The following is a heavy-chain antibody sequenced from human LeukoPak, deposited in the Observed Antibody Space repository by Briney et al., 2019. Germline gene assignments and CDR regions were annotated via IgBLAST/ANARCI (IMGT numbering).Heavy chain of an antibody. CDR3: ARSYGDYFPFDY. Sequence: PGGSLRLSCAASGFTFSNAWMSWVRQAPGKGLGWVSSISSSSSYIYYADSVKGRFTISRDNAKNSLYLQMNSLRAEDTAVYYCARSYGDYFPFDYWGQGTLVTVSS. V-gene: IGHV3-21*01. D-gene: IGHD4-17*01. CDR2: ISSSSSYI. J-gene: IGHJ4*02. CDR1: GFTFSNAW.